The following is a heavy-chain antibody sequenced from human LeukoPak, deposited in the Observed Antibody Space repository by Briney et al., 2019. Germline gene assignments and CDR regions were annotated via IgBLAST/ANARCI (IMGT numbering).Heavy chain of an antibody. CDR1: GYTFTGYY. V-gene: IGHV1-2*02. Sequence: GASVTVSCKASGYTFTGYYIHWVRQAPGQGLEWMGWINPNSGDRNYAQKFQGRVTMTRDTSINTAYMELSSLRSCDTAVYYCAKLGGGINWFDPWGQGTLVIVSS. D-gene: IGHD3-16*01. CDR2: INPNSGDR. J-gene: IGHJ5*02. CDR3: AKLGGGINWFDP.